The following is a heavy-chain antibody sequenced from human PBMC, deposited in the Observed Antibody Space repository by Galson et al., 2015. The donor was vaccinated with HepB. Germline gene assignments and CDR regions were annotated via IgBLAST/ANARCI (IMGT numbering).Heavy chain of an antibody. D-gene: IGHD6-19*01. CDR1: GGSISISSYY. V-gene: IGHV4-39*01. J-gene: IGHJ4*02. CDR2: IYYTGST. Sequence: SETLSLTCTVSGGSISISSYYWGWIRQPPGKGLEWIGNIYYTGSTYYSPSLKSRVTISVDTSKNQFSLKLSSVTAADTAVYYCASLPYSSGWYFFDYWGQGTLVTVSS. CDR3: ASLPYSSGWYFFDY.